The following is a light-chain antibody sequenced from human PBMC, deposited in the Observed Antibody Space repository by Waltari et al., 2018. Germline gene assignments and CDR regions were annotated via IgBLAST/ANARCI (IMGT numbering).Light chain of an antibody. J-gene: IGKJ1*01. V-gene: IGKV1-39*01. CDR3: QQSYSTPWT. CDR2: AAS. CDR1: QSISSY. Sequence: DIQMTQSPSSLSASVGDRVTITCRASQSISSYLNWYKQKPGKAPKLLIYAASSLQSGGPSRFSGSGSGTDFTLTISSLQPEDFATYYCQQSYSTPWTFGQWTKVEIK.